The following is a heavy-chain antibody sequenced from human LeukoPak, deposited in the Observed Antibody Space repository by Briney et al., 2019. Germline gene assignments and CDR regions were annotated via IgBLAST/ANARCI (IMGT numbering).Heavy chain of an antibody. V-gene: IGHV3-23*01. J-gene: IGHJ4*02. Sequence: PGGSLRLSCAASGFTFSSYAMSWVRQAPGKGLEWVSAISGSGGSTYYADSVKGRFTISRDNSKSTLYLQMNSLRAEDTAVYYCAKDLGVYYDSSGYYRDYWGQGTLVTVSS. CDR3: AKDLGVYYDSSGYYRDY. CDR1: GFTFSSYA. CDR2: ISGSGGST. D-gene: IGHD3-22*01.